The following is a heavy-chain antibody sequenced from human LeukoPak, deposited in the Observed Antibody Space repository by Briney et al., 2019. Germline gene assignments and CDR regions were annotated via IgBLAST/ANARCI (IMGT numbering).Heavy chain of an antibody. CDR2: ISSSSSYI. CDR3: AKEAIFGVVNY. J-gene: IGHJ4*02. V-gene: IGHV3-21*01. CDR1: GFIFSSYN. D-gene: IGHD3-3*01. Sequence: GGSLRLSCAASGFIFSSYNLNWVRQAPGKGLEWVSSISSSSSYIYYADSMKGRFTISRDNSKNTLYLQMNSLRAEDTAVYYCAKEAIFGVVNYWGQGTLVTVSS.